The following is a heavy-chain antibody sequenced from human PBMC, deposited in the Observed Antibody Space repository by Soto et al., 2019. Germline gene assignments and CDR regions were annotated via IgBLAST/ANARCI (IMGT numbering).Heavy chain of an antibody. V-gene: IGHV3-48*01. J-gene: IGHJ4*02. CDR2: IRSSSSTI. CDR3: ARDRGRISTLVFFDY. D-gene: IGHD3-16*01. CDR1: GFIFGSYG. Sequence: EVQLVESGGGWVQPGGSLRLSCAASGFIFGSYGMNWVRQAPGQGLEWVLYIRSSSSTIYSADSVKGRFTISRDNAKNSLYLQMNSPRAEDTAVYYCARDRGRISTLVFFDYWGQGTLVTVSS.